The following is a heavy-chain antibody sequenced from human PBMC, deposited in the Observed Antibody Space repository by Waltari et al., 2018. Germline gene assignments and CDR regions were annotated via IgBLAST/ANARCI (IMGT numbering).Heavy chain of an antibody. V-gene: IGHV5-51*01. Sequence: EVRLVQSGAEVKKPGESLKISCKASGYIFSDYWIGWVRQMPGKGLEWRGLIYPGDSETRYNPSFQGQVTISVDKSISTAYLQWSSLKASDSAIYFCARQKMIRGVGWFDPWGQGTLVSVSS. D-gene: IGHD3-10*01. CDR2: IYPGDSET. CDR3: ARQKMIRGVGWFDP. J-gene: IGHJ5*02. CDR1: GYIFSDYW.